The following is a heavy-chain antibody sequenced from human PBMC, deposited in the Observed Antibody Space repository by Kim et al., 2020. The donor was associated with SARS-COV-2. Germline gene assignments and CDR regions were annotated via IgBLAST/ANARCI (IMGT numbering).Heavy chain of an antibody. V-gene: IGHV3-30*18. CDR1: GFTFSSYG. CDR2: ISYDGSNK. J-gene: IGHJ6*02. D-gene: IGHD2-15*01. Sequence: GGSLRLSCAASGFTFSSYGMHWVRQAPGKGLEWVAVISYDGSNKYYADSVKGRFTISRDNSKNTLYLQMNSLRAEDTAVYYCAKGLGENYCSGGSCYFYYYYGMDVWGQGTTVTVSS. CDR3: AKGLGENYCSGGSCYFYYYYGMDV.